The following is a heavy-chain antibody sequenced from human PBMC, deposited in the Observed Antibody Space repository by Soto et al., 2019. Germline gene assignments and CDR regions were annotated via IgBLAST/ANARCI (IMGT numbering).Heavy chain of an antibody. J-gene: IGHJ6*02. Sequence: APVKVSCRAAGGAFSSYAISWVRQAPGQGLEWMGGIIPIFGTANYAQNFQGRVTITADESTSTAYMELSSLRSEDTAVYYCARASECSGGSCYSGYYYYGMDVWGQGTTVTSP. CDR3: ARASECSGGSCYSGYYYYGMDV. V-gene: IGHV1-69*13. CDR1: GGAFSSYA. CDR2: IIPIFGTA. D-gene: IGHD2-15*01.